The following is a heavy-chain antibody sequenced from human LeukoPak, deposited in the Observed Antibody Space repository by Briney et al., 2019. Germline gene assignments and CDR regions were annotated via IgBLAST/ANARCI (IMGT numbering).Heavy chain of an antibody. Sequence: PGGSLRLSCAASGFTFSSYAMHWVRQAPGKGLEWVALISFDGSNKYYADSVKGRFTISRDNSKNSLYLQMNSLRAEDTAVYYCARESGFRGDAFDIWGQGTMVTVSS. CDR1: GFTFSSYA. V-gene: IGHV3-30*04. J-gene: IGHJ3*02. CDR2: ISFDGSNK. CDR3: ARESGFRGDAFDI. D-gene: IGHD3-10*01.